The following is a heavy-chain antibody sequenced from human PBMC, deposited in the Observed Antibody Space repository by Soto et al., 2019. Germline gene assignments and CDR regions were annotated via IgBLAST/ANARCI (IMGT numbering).Heavy chain of an antibody. V-gene: IGHV1-69*01. CDR3: VRDSGAKLSSS. CDR1: GGTFSSYR. CDR2: IVPIYRTA. D-gene: IGHD6-13*01. Sequence: SVNVSCKASGGTFSSYRINWVRQAPGQGLEWVGGIVPIYRTADYAQKFQGRVTITADESARTSYMELRSLKSQDTAVYYCVRDSGAKLSSSWGQRTLVTVSS. J-gene: IGHJ4*02.